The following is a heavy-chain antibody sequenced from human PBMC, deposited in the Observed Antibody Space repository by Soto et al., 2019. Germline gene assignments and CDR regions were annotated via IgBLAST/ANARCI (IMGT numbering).Heavy chain of an antibody. CDR1: GFTFTSYA. Sequence: QVQLVESGGGVVQPGRSLRLSCAASGFTFTSYAMHWVRQAPGKGLEWVAVISNDGSNKHYADSVKGRFTISRDNSKNTLYRQMSSLRAEDTAVYYCAREYSLAVLAPGYWGQGTLVTVSS. CDR2: ISNDGSNK. V-gene: IGHV3-30-3*01. J-gene: IGHJ4*02. CDR3: AREYSLAVLAPGY. D-gene: IGHD2-8*02.